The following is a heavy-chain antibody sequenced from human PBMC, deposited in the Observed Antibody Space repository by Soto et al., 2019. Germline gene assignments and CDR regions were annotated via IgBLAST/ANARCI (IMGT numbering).Heavy chain of an antibody. CDR2: IYYSGST. D-gene: IGHD6-13*01. CDR3: AASSGQQLVRDGAFDI. J-gene: IGHJ3*02. Sequence: SDTLSVTCTVSGGSISSYYWSWIRQPPGKGLEWIGYIYYSGSTNYNPSLKSRVTISVDTSKNQFSLKLSSVTAADTAVYYCAASSGQQLVRDGAFDIWGQGTMVTVSS. CDR1: GGSISSYY. V-gene: IGHV4-59*01.